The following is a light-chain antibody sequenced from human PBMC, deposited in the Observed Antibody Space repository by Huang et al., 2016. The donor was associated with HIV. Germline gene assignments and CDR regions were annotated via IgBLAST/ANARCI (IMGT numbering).Light chain of an antibody. J-gene: IGKJ1*01. CDR1: QSVYSSSTSKDY. CDR2: WAT. V-gene: IGKV4-1*01. Sequence: DIIMTQSPDSLAVSLGERATLNCRSSQSVYSSSTSKDYMAWFQQKPGQPPRLILFWATKREAGVPDRFSGSGSWTHFTLTIANLEAEDTGIYYCQQYCSSPQTFGQGTRVEVK. CDR3: QQYCSSPQT.